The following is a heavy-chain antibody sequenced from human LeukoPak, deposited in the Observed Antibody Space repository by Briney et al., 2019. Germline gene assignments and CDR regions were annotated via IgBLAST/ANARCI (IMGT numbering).Heavy chain of an antibody. Sequence: SETLSLTCTGSGVPFSNSTFYWGCMRQAPGEGLEWIGRLYYSGNTFYNPSLKRRLTISVDTSKNQFSLILNSVTAADTAVYYCARHGRMATINPSYWGQGTLVTVSS. V-gene: IGHV4-39*01. J-gene: IGHJ4*02. CDR3: ARHGRMATINPSY. CDR1: GVPFSNSTFY. CDR2: LYYSGNT. D-gene: IGHD5-24*01.